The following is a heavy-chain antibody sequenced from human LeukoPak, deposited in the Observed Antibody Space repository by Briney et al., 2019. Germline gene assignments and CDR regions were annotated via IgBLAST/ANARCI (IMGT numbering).Heavy chain of an antibody. D-gene: IGHD3-10*01. V-gene: IGHV7-4-1*02. Sequence: ASVKVSCKASGYTFSSYGMNWVRQAPGQGLEWMGWINTNTGNPTYAQGFTGRFVFSLDTSVSTAYLQISSLKTEDTAVYYCAAMGSGSYPPWGQGTLVTVSS. CDR2: INTNTGNP. CDR1: GYTFSSYG. CDR3: AAMGSGSYPP. J-gene: IGHJ5*02.